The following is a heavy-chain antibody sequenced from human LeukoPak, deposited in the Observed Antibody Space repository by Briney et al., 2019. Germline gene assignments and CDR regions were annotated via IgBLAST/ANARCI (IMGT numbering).Heavy chain of an antibody. CDR2: ISYDGSNK. CDR3: AKGRIVAVPAADDAFDI. J-gene: IGHJ3*02. D-gene: IGHD2-2*01. CDR1: GFTFSSYA. V-gene: IGHV3-30-3*01. Sequence: GGSLRLSCAASGFTFSSYAMHWVRQAPGKGLEWVAVISYDGSNKYYADSVKGRFTISRDNSKNTLYLQMNSLRAEDTAVYYCAKGRIVAVPAADDAFDIWGQGTMVTVSS.